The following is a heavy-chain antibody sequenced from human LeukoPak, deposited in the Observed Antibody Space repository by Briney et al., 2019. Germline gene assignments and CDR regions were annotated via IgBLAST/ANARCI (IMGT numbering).Heavy chain of an antibody. Sequence: GESLKISCKGSGYSFSYYWIGWVRQMPGKGLEWMGIIYPGDSAIRYSPSSQCQVTLSADKSTSTAYLQWSSLRASDTAMYYCARMSGIAADGDWFDHWGQGTLVTVSS. J-gene: IGHJ5*02. D-gene: IGHD6-13*01. CDR2: IYPGDSAI. V-gene: IGHV5-51*01. CDR3: ARMSGIAADGDWFDH. CDR1: GYSFSYYW.